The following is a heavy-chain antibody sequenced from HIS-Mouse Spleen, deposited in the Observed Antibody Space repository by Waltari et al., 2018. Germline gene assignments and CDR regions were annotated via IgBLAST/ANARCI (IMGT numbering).Heavy chain of an antibody. D-gene: IGHD4-17*01. V-gene: IGHV1-2*02. CDR2: INPNRGGT. Sequence: VQLVPSGAEVKKPGASVKVSCKASGYPLTGYYIHWVRQAPGPGLEWMGRINPNRGGTNYAQKFQGRVTMTRDTSISTAYMELSRLRSDDTAVYYCARDANHGGTTVAFGYWGQGTLVTVSS. CDR3: ARDANHGGTTVAFGY. J-gene: IGHJ4*02. CDR1: GYPLTGYY.